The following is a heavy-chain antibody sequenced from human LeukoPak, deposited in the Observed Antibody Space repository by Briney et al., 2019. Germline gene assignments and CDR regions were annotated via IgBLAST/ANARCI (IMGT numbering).Heavy chain of an antibody. CDR2: INPNNGGT. CDR3: ARGSAIVSLDP. J-gene: IGHJ5*02. V-gene: IGHV1-2*02. Sequence: ASVKVSCKVSGYTFSGHYMHWVRQAPGQGLEWMGWINPNNGGTNYAQKFQGRVAMTGDTAISTAYMELSRLRSDDTAVYYCARGSAIVSLDPWGQGTLVTVSS. CDR1: GYTFSGHY. D-gene: IGHD5-18*01.